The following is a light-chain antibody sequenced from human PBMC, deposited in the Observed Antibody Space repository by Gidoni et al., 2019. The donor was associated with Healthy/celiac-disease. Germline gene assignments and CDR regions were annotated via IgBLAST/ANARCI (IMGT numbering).Light chain of an antibody. J-gene: IGKJ2*01. V-gene: IGKV1-39*01. Sequence: DIQMTQSPSSLSASVGDRVTITCRASQSISSYLNWYQQKPGKAPKLLIYAASSLQSGVPSRFSGSGSGTDFTLTISSLQPEDFATYYCQQSYSTSTFXQXTKLXIK. CDR3: QQSYSTST. CDR2: AAS. CDR1: QSISSY.